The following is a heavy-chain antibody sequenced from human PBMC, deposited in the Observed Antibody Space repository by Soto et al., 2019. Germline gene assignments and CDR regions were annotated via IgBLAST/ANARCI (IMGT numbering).Heavy chain of an antibody. CDR3: ASNYCSSTSCYFVPRSHYGMDV. V-gene: IGHV1-46*01. CDR1: GYTFTSYY. CDR2: INPSGGST. D-gene: IGHD2-2*01. J-gene: IGHJ6*02. Sequence: ASVKVSCKASGYTFTSYYMHWVRQAPGQGLEWMGIINPSGGSTSYAQKFQGRVTMTRDTSTSTVYMELSSLRSEDTAVYYCASNYCSSTSCYFVPRSHYGMDVWGQGTTVTVSS.